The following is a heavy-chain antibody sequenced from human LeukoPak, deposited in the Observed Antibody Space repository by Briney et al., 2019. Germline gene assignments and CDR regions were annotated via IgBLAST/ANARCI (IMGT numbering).Heavy chain of an antibody. CDR2: INPSGGST. CDR1: GYTFTSYY. Sequence: ASVKVSCKASGYTFTSYYMHWVRQAPGQGLEWMGIINPSGGSTSYAQKFQGRVTMTRDTSTSTVYMELSSLRSEDTAVYYCAREPISRRIAAAGIPHWGQGTLVTVFS. J-gene: IGHJ4*02. CDR3: AREPISRRIAAAGIPH. D-gene: IGHD6-13*01. V-gene: IGHV1-46*01.